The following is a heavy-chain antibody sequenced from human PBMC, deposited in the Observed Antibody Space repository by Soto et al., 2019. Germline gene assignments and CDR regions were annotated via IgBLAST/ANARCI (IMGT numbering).Heavy chain of an antibody. Sequence: SETLSLTCAVYGGSFSGYYWSWIRQPPGKGLEWIGEINHSGSTNYTPSLESRITISLDTSKNQFSLRLGSVTAADTSVFYCAEFDPWGQGTLVTVSS. CDR2: INHSGST. CDR1: GGSFSGYY. J-gene: IGHJ5*02. CDR3: AEFDP. V-gene: IGHV4-34*09.